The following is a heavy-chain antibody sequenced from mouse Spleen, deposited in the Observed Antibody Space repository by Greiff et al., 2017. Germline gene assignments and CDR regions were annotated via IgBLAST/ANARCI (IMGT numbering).Heavy chain of an antibody. V-gene: IGHV1-66*01. Sequence: QVQLQQSGPELVKPGASVKISCKASGYSFTSYYIHWVKQRPGQGLEWIGWIYPGSGNTKYNEKFKGKATLTADTSSSTAYMQLSSLTSEDSAVYYCARAFTTVVEDYWGQGTTLTVSS. CDR3: ARAFTTVVEDY. J-gene: IGHJ2*01. CDR1: GYSFTSYY. D-gene: IGHD1-1*01. CDR2: IYPGSGNT.